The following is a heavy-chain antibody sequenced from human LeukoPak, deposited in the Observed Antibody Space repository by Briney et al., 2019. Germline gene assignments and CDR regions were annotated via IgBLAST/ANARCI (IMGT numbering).Heavy chain of an antibody. J-gene: IGHJ4*02. CDR3: AREILRFFGY. D-gene: IGHD3-3*01. V-gene: IGHV3-30*02. Sequence: GGSLRLSCAASGFTFSNFGMHWVRQAPGKGLEWVAFIQYDGTKEYYADSVKGRFTISRDNTKNTLYLQMKSLRAEDTAVYYCAREILRFFGYWGQGTLVTVSS. CDR2: IQYDGTKE. CDR1: GFTFSNFG.